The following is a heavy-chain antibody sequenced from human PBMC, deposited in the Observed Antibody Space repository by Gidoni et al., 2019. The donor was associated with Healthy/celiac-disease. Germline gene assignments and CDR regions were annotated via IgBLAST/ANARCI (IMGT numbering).Heavy chain of an antibody. Sequence: EVQLVESGGGLVKPGGSLRLSCAASGFTFITAWMSWVRQAPGKGLEWVGRIKSKTDGGTTDYAAPVKGRFTISRDDSKNTLYLQMNSLKTEDTAVYYCTTEEYSYGRTFDYWGQGTLVTVSS. CDR2: IKSKTDGGTT. CDR3: TTEEYSYGRTFDY. J-gene: IGHJ4*02. D-gene: IGHD5-18*01. CDR1: GFTFITAW. V-gene: IGHV3-15*01.